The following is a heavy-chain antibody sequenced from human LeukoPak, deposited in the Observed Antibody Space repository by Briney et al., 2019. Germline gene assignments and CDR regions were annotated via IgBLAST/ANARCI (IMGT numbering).Heavy chain of an antibody. CDR1: GGSFSGYY. CDR2: INHSGST. CDR3: ARVHMTTDAFDI. J-gene: IGHJ3*02. V-gene: IGHV4-34*01. D-gene: IGHD4-17*01. Sequence: SETLSLTCAVYGGSFSGYYWSWIRQPPGKGLEWIGEINHSGSTNYNPSLKSRVTISVDTSKNQFSLKLSSVTAADTAVYYCARVHMTTDAFDIWGQGTMVTVSS.